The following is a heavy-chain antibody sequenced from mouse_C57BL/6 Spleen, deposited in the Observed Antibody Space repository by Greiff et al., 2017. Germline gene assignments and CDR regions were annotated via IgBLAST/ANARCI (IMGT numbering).Heavy chain of an antibody. CDR1: GYTFTSYW. CDR2: IDPSDSYT. D-gene: IGHD2-1*01. V-gene: IGHV1-69*01. CDR3: ARFGNYGFAY. J-gene: IGHJ3*01. Sequence: QVQLQQPGAELVMPGASVKLSCQASGYTFTSYWMHWVKQRPGQGLEWIGEIDPSDSYTNYNQKFKGKSTLTVDKSSSTAYMQLSSLTSEDSAVYYCARFGNYGFAYWGQGTLVTVSA.